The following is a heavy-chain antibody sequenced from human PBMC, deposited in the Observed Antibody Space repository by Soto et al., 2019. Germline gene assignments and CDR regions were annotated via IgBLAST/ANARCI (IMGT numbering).Heavy chain of an antibody. Sequence: VQLQESGPRLVKSSETLSLTCSVSGDSFGGYYWSWLRQTPGKGLEWIGYVYYTGSTTYNPSLTNRFTISIATAKTQCSLKLRSVPAAATAVYYCASTVAVGPGTPTYDYCGRDVWGEGLTVTVSS. D-gene: IGHD1-1*01. CDR3: ASTVAVGPGTPTYDYCGRDV. V-gene: IGHV4-59*01. CDR2: VYYTGST. J-gene: IGHJ6*04. CDR1: GDSFGGYY.